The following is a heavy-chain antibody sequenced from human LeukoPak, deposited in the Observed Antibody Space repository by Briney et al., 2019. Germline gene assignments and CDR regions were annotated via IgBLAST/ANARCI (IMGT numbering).Heavy chain of an antibody. V-gene: IGHV4-34*01. CDR3: ARALRRYYYDSSGYYAFDY. D-gene: IGHD3-22*01. J-gene: IGHJ4*02. Sequence: SETLSLTCAVYGGSFSGYYWSWIRQPPGKGLEWIGEINHSGSTNYNPSLKSRVTISVDTSKNQFSLKLSSVTAADTAVYYCARALRRYYYDSSGYYAFDYWGQGTLVTVSS. CDR2: INHSGST. CDR1: GGSFSGYY.